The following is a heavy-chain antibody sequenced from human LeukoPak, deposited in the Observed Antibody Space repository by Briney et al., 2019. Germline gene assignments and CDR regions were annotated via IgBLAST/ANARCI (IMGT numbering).Heavy chain of an antibody. CDR3: VKDQGECPGSRCYLRFLEY. Sequence: GGSLRLACAASGFNFSIYGMHWVRQAPGKGLEWVTFVRYDQSATVYADSVQGRFAISRDNSKNTVYLQMNSLRVEDTALYFCVKDQGECPGSRCYLRFLEYWGQGTLVIVSS. CDR1: GFNFSIYG. J-gene: IGHJ4*02. CDR2: VRYDQSAT. D-gene: IGHD3-3*01. V-gene: IGHV3-30*02.